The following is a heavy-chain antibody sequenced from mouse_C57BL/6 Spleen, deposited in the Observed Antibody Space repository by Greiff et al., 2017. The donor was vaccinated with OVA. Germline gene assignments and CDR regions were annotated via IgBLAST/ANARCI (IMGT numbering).Heavy chain of an antibody. Sequence: QVQLRQSDAELVKPGASVKISCKVSGYTFTDHTIHWMKQRPEQGLEWIGYIYPRDGSTKYNEKFKGKATLTADKSSSTAYMQLNSLTSEDSAVYFCARWGNYYGYDEGGDYWGQGTTLTVSS. CDR3: ARWGNYYGYDEGGDY. J-gene: IGHJ2*01. D-gene: IGHD2-2*01. V-gene: IGHV1-78*01. CDR2: IYPRDGST. CDR1: GYTFTDHT.